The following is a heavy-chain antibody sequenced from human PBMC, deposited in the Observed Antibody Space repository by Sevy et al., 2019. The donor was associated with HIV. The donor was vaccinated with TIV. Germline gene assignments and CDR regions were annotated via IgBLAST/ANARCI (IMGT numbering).Heavy chain of an antibody. J-gene: IGHJ6*02. CDR1: GFSFSSYD. D-gene: IGHD5-18*01. CDR3: AREKVDTSMIFVEYYGMDV. Sequence: EGSLRLSCAASGFSFSSYDMHWVRQAPGMGLEWVAVIRYDESNKHYGDSVKGRFTISRDSSKNALYLQMSSLRAEDTAVYYCAREKVDTSMIFVEYYGMDVWGQGTTVTVSS. V-gene: IGHV3-33*01. CDR2: IRYDESNK.